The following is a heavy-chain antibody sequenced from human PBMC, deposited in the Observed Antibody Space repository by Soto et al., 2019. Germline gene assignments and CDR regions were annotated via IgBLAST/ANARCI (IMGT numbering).Heavy chain of an antibody. J-gene: IGHJ3*02. V-gene: IGHV1-8*01. CDR3: AWFLWKQLDPDDAFDI. CDR1: GYTFPSYD. CDR2: MNPKSGNT. D-gene: IGHD6-13*01. Sequence: SVKVSCKASGYTFPSYDINWVRQATGQGLEWMGWMNPKSGNTGYAQKFQGRVTMTRNTSISTAYMELSSLRSDDTAVYYCAWFLWKQLDPDDAFDIWAQGTMVPVSS.